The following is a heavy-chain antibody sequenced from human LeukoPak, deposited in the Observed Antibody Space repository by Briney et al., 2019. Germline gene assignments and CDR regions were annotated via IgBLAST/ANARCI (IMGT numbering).Heavy chain of an antibody. D-gene: IGHD6-13*01. V-gene: IGHV3-20*04. CDR1: GSTFDDYG. CDR3: ARDVSSNWYSFNF. Sequence: GGSLRLSCEDSGSTFDDYGVSWVRQVPGKGLEWVCGINWDGTNTHYADSVEGRFTISRDNAKNSLFLEMTNLRAEDTAFYYCARDVSSNWYSFNFWGRGILVTVST. CDR2: INWDGTNT. J-gene: IGHJ4*02.